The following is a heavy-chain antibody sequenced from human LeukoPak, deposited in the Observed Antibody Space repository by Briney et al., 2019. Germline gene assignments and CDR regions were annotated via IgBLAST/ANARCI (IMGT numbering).Heavy chain of an antibody. CDR3: ARQSTPHGNFDY. J-gene: IGHJ4*02. CDR2: LGTAGDT. CDR1: GFILSNYA. D-gene: IGHD5-24*01. Sequence: SGGSLRLSCAASGFILSNYAMHWVRQPAGKGLEWVSALGTAGDTFYPGSVEGRFTISRDNAKKSLFLQMSSLRAEDTAIYYCARQSTPHGNFDYWGQGTLVTVSS. V-gene: IGHV3-13*01.